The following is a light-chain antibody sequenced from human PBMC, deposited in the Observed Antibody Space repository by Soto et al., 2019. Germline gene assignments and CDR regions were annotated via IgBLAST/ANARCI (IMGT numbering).Light chain of an antibody. J-gene: IGKJ1*01. CDR1: HSVSSN. V-gene: IGKV3-15*01. CDR3: QQYSNWPT. Sequence: EIVMTQSPATLSVSPGERATLSCRASHSVSSNLAWYQQRPGQAPRLLISGASTRATGIAARFSGSGSGREFTLTISSLQSEDSALYYCQQYSNWPTFGQGTKVDIK. CDR2: GAS.